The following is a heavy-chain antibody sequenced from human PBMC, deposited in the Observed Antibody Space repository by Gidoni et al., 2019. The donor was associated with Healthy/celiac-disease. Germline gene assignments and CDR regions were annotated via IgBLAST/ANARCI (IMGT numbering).Heavy chain of an antibody. CDR1: GFTFSDYY. CDR3: ARVGIAARLFDY. J-gene: IGHJ4*02. Sequence: QVQPVESGGGLVKPGGSLRLSCAASGFTFSDYYMSWIRQAPGKGLEWVSYISSSSSYTNYADSVKGRFTISRDNAKNSLYLQMNSLRAEDTAVYYCARVGIAARLFDYWGQGTLVTVSS. V-gene: IGHV3-11*05. D-gene: IGHD6-6*01. CDR2: ISSSSSYT.